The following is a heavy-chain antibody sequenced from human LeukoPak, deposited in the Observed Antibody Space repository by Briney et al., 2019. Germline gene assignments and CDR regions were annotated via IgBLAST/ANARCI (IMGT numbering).Heavy chain of an antibody. CDR1: GFTFSSFA. D-gene: IGHD2-15*01. CDR3: AKGRGIVAAGSWFDP. J-gene: IGHJ5*02. Sequence: GGSLRLSCAASGFTFSSFAMSWVRQAPGKGLEWLSLISGSGGRTHYADSVKGRFSISRDNSKNTQYLQMNSLRGEDTAIYYCAKGRGIVAAGSWFDPWGQGTLVTVSS. V-gene: IGHV3-23*01. CDR2: ISGSGGRT.